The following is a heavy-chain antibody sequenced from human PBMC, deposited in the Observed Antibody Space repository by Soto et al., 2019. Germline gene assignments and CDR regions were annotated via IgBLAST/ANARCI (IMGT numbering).Heavy chain of an antibody. J-gene: IGHJ6*02. CDR3: ASDRSGIVATIETYYYGMDV. Sequence: GASLNVSCKASGGTFSSYAISWLRQAPGQGLEWMGGIIPIFGTANYAQKFQGRVTITADESTSTAYMELSSLRSEDTAVYYCASDRSGIVATIETYYYGMDVWGQGTTVTVSS. CDR1: GGTFSSYA. D-gene: IGHD5-12*01. CDR2: IIPIFGTA. V-gene: IGHV1-69*13.